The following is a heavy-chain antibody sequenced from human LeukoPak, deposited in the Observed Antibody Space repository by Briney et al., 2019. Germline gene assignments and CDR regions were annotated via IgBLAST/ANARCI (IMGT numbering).Heavy chain of an antibody. CDR1: GFTFSTYA. J-gene: IGHJ6*02. Sequence: PGGSLRLSCAASGFTFSTYAMSWVRQAPGKGLEWVSAISGSGGSTYYADSVKGRFTISRDNSKNTLYLQMNSLTAEDTAVYYCAKAPRAAAGSYNGMDVWGQGTTVTVSS. D-gene: IGHD6-13*01. CDR2: ISGSGGST. V-gene: IGHV3-23*01. CDR3: AKAPRAAAGSYNGMDV.